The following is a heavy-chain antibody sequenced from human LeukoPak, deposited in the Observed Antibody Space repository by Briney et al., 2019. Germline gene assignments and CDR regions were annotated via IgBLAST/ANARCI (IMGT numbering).Heavy chain of an antibody. Sequence: GGSLRLSCLASGFTFSSYAMSWVRQAPGRGLEWVSAISGSGGSTSYADSVKGRFTISRDNSKNTLYLQMNSLRAEDTAVYFCAKGMVRGIINNYFDYWGQGTLVTVSS. CDR3: AKGMVRGIINNYFDY. V-gene: IGHV3-23*01. J-gene: IGHJ4*02. CDR1: GFTFSSYA. CDR2: ISGSGGST. D-gene: IGHD3-10*01.